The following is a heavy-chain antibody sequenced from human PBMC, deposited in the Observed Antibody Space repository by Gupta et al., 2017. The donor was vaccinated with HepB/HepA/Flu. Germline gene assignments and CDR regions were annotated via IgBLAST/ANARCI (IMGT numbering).Heavy chain of an antibody. V-gene: IGHV3-23*01. Sequence: EVELLESGGGLVQPGGPLRLSCEAAGFTFSINVMRWVRQAPGKGLEWVSSISGSGGSTFYPDSVKGRFTISRDNSKNTLYLQMNSLRAEDTALYYCAKVPTGTLQVDYWGHGILVTVSS. CDR2: ISGSGGST. CDR1: GFTFSINV. D-gene: IGHD1-14*01. CDR3: AKVPTGTLQVDY. J-gene: IGHJ4*01.